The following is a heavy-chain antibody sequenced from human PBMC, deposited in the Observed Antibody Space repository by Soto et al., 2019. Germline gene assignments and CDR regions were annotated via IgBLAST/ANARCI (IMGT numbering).Heavy chain of an antibody. J-gene: IGHJ5*01. CDR1: GGSFSGHS. CDR3: STRAYDTNGYYRFDP. D-gene: IGHD3-22*01. Sequence: NPSETLSLTCAVYGGSFSGHSWTWIRQSPGKGLEWIGDINHSGRVNYSPSLKSRVTISLDMSKNQFSLTLSAVTAADTAMYYCSTRAYDTNGYYRFDPWGQGTLVTVSS. V-gene: IGHV4-34*01. CDR2: INHSGRV.